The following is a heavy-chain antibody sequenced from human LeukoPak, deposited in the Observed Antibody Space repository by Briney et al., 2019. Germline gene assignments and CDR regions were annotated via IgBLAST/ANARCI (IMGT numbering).Heavy chain of an antibody. CDR2: VDQSGSD. Sequence: SETLSLTCAVSSDSISSRDWWGWVRQAPGKGLEWIGEVDQSGSDKYNPSLKSRVTISVDKSKNQISLKLSSVTAADTAIYYCVVDLYYHTLWGQGTLVTVSS. V-gene: IGHV4-4*02. J-gene: IGHJ4*02. CDR1: SDSISSRDW. CDR3: VVDLYYHTL. D-gene: IGHD3-22*01.